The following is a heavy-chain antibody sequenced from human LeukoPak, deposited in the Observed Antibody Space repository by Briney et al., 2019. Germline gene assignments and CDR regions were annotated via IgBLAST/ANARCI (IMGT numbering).Heavy chain of an antibody. Sequence: SETLSLTCTVSGVSISSYYWSWIRQPPGKGLEWIGYIYYSGSTNYNPSLERRVTISVDTSKNQFSLTLSSVTAADTAVYYCARVDILTGYDPYYYYYSMDVWGKGTTVTISS. D-gene: IGHD3-9*01. J-gene: IGHJ6*03. V-gene: IGHV4-59*01. CDR2: IYYSGST. CDR3: ARVDILTGYDPYYYYYSMDV. CDR1: GVSISSYY.